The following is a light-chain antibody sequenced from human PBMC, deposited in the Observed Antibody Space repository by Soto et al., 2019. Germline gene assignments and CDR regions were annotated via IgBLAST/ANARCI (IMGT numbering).Light chain of an antibody. CDR3: QQSYSTPYT. V-gene: IGKV1-39*01. J-gene: IGKJ2*01. CDR1: QSISSY. CDR2: AAS. Sequence: DIQMTQSPSSLSASVGDRVTIPCRASQSISSYLNWYQQKPGKAPKLLIYAASSLQSGVPSRFSGSGSATYFTLTISSLQPEDFATYFCQQSYSTPYTFGQGTKLEIK.